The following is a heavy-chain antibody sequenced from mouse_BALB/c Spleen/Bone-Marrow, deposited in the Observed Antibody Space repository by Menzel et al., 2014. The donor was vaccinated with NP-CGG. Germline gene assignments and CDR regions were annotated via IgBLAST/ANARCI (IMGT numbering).Heavy chain of an antibody. D-gene: IGHD2-14*01. CDR2: IDPENGDT. V-gene: IGHV14-4*02. CDR1: GFNIKDSY. CDR3: TLYRFPTPWFAY. Sequence: EVQLHQSRAEVARSGPSVNFSSTASGFNIKDSYIHWVKQRPDQRLEWIGWIDPENGDTEYSPKFQGKASMTAETSSNSAYLQLSSLTSEDTAVYYCTLYRFPTPWFAYWGQGTLVFVAA. J-gene: IGHJ3*01.